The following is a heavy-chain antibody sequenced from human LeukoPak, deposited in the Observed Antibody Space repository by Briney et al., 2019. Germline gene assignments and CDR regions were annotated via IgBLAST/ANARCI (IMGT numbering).Heavy chain of an antibody. CDR3: ARDGYSSGHDFDY. CDR2: IKGDGSST. Sequence: GGSLRLSCAASGFTFSSYWMHWVRHTPGKGLVWVSRIKGDGSSTSYADSVKGRFTISRDNAKNTLYLQMNSLRAEDTAVYYCARDGYSSGHDFDYWGQGTLVAVSS. V-gene: IGHV3-74*01. CDR1: GFTFSSYW. J-gene: IGHJ4*02. D-gene: IGHD5-18*01.